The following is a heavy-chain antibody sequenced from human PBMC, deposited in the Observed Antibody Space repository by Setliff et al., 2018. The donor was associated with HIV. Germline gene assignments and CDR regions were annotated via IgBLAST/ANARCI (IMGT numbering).Heavy chain of an antibody. CDR2: IYYSGSTS. D-gene: IGHD2-2*03. Sequence: SETLSLTCTVSGGSVSSSSYCWGWIRQPPGKGLEWIGSIYYSGSTSYYNPSLKSRVTISVDTSKNQFSLKLSSVTAADTAVYYCARDPSDGYGHFDYWGQGALVTVSS. CDR1: GGSVSSSSYC. V-gene: IGHV4-39*02. CDR3: ARDPSDGYGHFDY. J-gene: IGHJ4*02.